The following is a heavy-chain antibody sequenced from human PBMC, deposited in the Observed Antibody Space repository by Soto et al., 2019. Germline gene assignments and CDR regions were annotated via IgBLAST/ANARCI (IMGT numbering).Heavy chain of an antibody. Sequence: EVQLVESGGGLVQPGGSLRLSCAASGFTVSTKYMSWVRQAPGKGLEWVSVIYSGGSTFYADSVRGIFTMSRDNSMSPVNLQMNILRAEDPAVYYCARDPWAADYWGQGTLVTVSS. CDR3: ARDPWAADY. CDR1: GFTVSTKY. D-gene: IGHD3-16*01. CDR2: IYSGGST. V-gene: IGHV3-66*01. J-gene: IGHJ4*02.